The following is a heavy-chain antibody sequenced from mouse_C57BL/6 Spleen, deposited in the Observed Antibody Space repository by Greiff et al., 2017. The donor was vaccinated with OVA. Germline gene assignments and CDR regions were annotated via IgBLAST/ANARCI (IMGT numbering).Heavy chain of an antibody. CDR2: INYDGSST. V-gene: IGHV5-16*01. D-gene: IGHD1-1*02. CDR1: GFTFSDYY. CDR3: ARDGGSLFDY. Sequence: EVQRVESEGGSVQPGSSMKLSCTASGFTFSDYYMAWVRQVPEKGLEWVANINYDGSSTYYLDSLKSRFIISRDNAKNILYLQMSSLKSEDTATYYCARDGGSLFDYWGQGTTLTVSS. J-gene: IGHJ2*01.